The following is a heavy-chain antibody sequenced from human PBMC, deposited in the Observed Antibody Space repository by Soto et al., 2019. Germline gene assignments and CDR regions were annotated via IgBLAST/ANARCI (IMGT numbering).Heavy chain of an antibody. D-gene: IGHD2-2*02. CDR1: GFTFSNAW. Sequence: RLSCAASGFTFSNAWMSWVRQAPGKGLEWVGRIKSKTDGGTTDYAAPVKGRFTISRDDSKNTLYLQMNSLRTEDTAVYYCTTRDIVVVPAAIRPYYYYGMDVWGQGTTVTVSS. CDR2: IKSKTDGGTT. J-gene: IGHJ6*02. CDR3: TTRDIVVVPAAIRPYYYYGMDV. V-gene: IGHV3-15*01.